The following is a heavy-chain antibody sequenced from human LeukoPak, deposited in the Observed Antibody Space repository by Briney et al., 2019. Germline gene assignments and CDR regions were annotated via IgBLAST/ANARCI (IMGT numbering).Heavy chain of an antibody. D-gene: IGHD3-9*01. Sequence: PGGSLRLSCAASGFTFSSYAMSWVRQAPAKGLEWVSAISGSGGSTYYADSVKGRFTISRDNSKNTLYLQMNSLRAEDTAVYYCAKDHRDFVWLSYYYGMDVWGQGTTVTVSS. CDR1: GFTFSSYA. J-gene: IGHJ6*02. CDR2: ISGSGGST. CDR3: AKDHRDFVWLSYYYGMDV. V-gene: IGHV3-23*01.